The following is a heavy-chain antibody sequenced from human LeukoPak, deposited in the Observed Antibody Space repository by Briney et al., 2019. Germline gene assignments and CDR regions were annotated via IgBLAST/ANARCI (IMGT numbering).Heavy chain of an antibody. J-gene: IGHJ4*02. CDR2: IKDDGTGT. CDR3: VSGYSSAYYASGADY. V-gene: IGHV3-74*01. Sequence: PGGSLRLSCAASGFTFSSYWMHWVRQAPGKGLVWVSRIKDDGTGTSYADSVKGRFTISRDNAKNTLYLQMNSLTDEDTAMYYCVSGYSSAYYASGADYWGQGTLVTVSS. CDR1: GFTFSSYW. D-gene: IGHD6-19*01.